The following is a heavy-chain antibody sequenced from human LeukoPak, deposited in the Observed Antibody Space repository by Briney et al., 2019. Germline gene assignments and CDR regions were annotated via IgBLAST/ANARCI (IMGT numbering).Heavy chain of an antibody. D-gene: IGHD5-24*01. Sequence: GGSLRLSCAASGFIFNNYWMSWVRQAPGRGLEWVANIKEDGSEKHYVDSVKGRFTISRDDAKNSLYLQMNSLRAEDTAVYYCARYRGDGYNCYFDYWGQGTLVTASS. CDR3: ARYRGDGYNCYFDY. V-gene: IGHV3-7*01. CDR1: GFIFNNYW. CDR2: IKEDGSEK. J-gene: IGHJ4*02.